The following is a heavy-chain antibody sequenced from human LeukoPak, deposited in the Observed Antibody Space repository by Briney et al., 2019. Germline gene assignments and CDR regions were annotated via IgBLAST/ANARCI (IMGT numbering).Heavy chain of an antibody. D-gene: IGHD3/OR15-3a*01. J-gene: IGHJ4*02. CDR1: GITLSNYG. Sequence: PGGSLRLSCAVSGITLSNYGMSWVRQAPGKGLEWVAGISDSGGSTNYADSVKGRFTISRDNPKNTLYLQMNSLRAEDTAVYFCAKRGVVIRVILVGFHKAAYYFESWGPGALVTVSS. V-gene: IGHV3-23*01. CDR2: ISDSGGST. CDR3: AKRGVVIRVILVGFHKAAYYFES.